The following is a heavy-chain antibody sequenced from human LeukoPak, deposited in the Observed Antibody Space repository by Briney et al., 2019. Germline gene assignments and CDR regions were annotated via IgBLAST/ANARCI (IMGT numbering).Heavy chain of an antibody. J-gene: IGHJ4*02. Sequence: PGGSLRLSCAASGFTFSSYGMHWVRQAPGKGLEWVAFIRYDGSNKYYADSVKGRFTISRDNSKNTLYLQMNSLRAEDTAVYYCAKEYCSSTSCSYFDYWGQGTLVTVSS. D-gene: IGHD2-2*01. CDR2: IRYDGSNK. CDR1: GFTFSSYG. V-gene: IGHV3-30*02. CDR3: AKEYCSSTSCSYFDY.